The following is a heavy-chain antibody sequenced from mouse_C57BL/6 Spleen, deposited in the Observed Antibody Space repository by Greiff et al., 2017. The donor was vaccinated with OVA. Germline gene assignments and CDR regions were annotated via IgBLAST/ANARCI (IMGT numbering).Heavy chain of an antibody. V-gene: IGHV2-5*01. CDR3: ANYGSSYVNAMDY. CDR2: IWRGGST. CDR1: GFSLTSYG. Sequence: ESGPGLVQPSQSLSITCTVSGFSLTSYGVHRVRQSPGKGLEWLGVIWRGGSTDYNAAFMSRLSITKDNSKSQVFFKMNSLQADDTAIYYCANYGSSYVNAMDYWGQGTSVTVSS. D-gene: IGHD1-1*01. J-gene: IGHJ4*01.